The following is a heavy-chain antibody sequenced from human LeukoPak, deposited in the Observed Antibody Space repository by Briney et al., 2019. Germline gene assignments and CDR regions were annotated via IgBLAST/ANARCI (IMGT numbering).Heavy chain of an antibody. Sequence: SVKVSCKASGGTFSSYAISWVRQAPGQGLEWMGGIIPIFGTANYAQKFQGRATITADESTSTAYMELSSLRSEDTAVYYCARGADVDTAMVRGGYYFDYWGQGTLVTVSS. V-gene: IGHV1-69*13. CDR3: ARGADVDTAMVRGGYYFDY. CDR1: GGTFSSYA. D-gene: IGHD5-18*01. J-gene: IGHJ4*02. CDR2: IIPIFGTA.